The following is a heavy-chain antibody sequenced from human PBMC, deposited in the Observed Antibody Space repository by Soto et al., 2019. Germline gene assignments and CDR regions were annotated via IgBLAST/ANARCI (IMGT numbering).Heavy chain of an antibody. Sequence: EVQLVESGGGLVKPGGSLRLSCAASGFTFSSYSMNWVRQAPGKGLEWVSSISSSSSYIYYADSVKGRFTISRDNAKNSLYRQMNSLRAEDTAVYYCARDVPSVRGVLNVWGQGTTVTVSS. V-gene: IGHV3-21*01. CDR3: ARDVPSVRGVLNV. CDR1: GFTFSSYS. J-gene: IGHJ6*02. CDR2: ISSSSSYI. D-gene: IGHD3-10*01.